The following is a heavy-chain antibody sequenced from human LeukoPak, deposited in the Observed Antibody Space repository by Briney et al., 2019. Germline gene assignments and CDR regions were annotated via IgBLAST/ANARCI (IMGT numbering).Heavy chain of an antibody. Sequence: PGGSLRLSCATSGFTISSNHMNWVRQAPGKGLEWVSVLKSDGKTSYADSVKGRFTIYRDNSKNTVYLQMNSLRVEDTAVYYCAKAPYVSGNFNWGQGTLVTVSS. CDR2: LKSDGKT. D-gene: IGHD3-10*01. J-gene: IGHJ4*02. CDR1: GFTISSNH. V-gene: IGHV3-66*02. CDR3: AKAPYVSGNFN.